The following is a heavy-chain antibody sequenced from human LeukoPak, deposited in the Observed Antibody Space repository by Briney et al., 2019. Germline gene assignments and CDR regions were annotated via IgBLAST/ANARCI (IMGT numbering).Heavy chain of an antibody. CDR2: INHSGST. CDR1: GGSFSGYY. V-gene: IGHV4-34*01. CDR3: ASTGTGVVPAAIGY. Sequence: PSETLSLTCAVYGGSFSGYYWSWIRQPPGKGLEWIGEINHSGSTNYNPSLKSRVTISVDTSKNQFSLNLSSVTAADTAVYYCASTGTGVVPAAIGYWGQGTLVTVSS. J-gene: IGHJ4*02. D-gene: IGHD2-2*02.